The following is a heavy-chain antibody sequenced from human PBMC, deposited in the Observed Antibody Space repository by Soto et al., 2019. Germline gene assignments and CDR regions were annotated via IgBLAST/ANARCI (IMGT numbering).Heavy chain of an antibody. CDR1: GGAVSSGSYY. J-gene: IGHJ4*02. Sequence: SEALALTCAVSGGAVSSGSYYWSWIRQPPWKGLEWILYIYYSGSTNYNPSLKSRVTISVDTSKNQFSLKLSSVTAADTAVYYCARTALPYYYDSSGYYSFSDYWGQGTLVTVSS. V-gene: IGHV4-61*01. D-gene: IGHD3-22*01. CDR2: IYYSGST. CDR3: ARTALPYYYDSSGYYSFSDY.